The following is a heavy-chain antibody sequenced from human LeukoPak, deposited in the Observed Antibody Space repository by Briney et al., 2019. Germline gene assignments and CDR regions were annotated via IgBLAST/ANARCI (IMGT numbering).Heavy chain of an antibody. CDR2: INPNSGGT. D-gene: IGHD6-13*01. J-gene: IGHJ4*02. CDR1: GYTFTGYY. CDR3: AREKIAAAVIGDY. V-gene: IGHV1-2*02. Sequence: ASVKVSCKASGYTFTGYYMHWVRQAPGQGLEWMGWINPNSGGTNYAQKFQGRVTMTRETSISTAYMELSRLRSDDTAVYYCAREKIAAAVIGDYWGQGTLVTVSS.